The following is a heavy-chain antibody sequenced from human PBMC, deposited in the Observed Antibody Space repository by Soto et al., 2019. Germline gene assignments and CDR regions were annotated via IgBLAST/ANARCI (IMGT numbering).Heavy chain of an antibody. D-gene: IGHD5-12*01. Sequence: QVHLQQWGAGLLKPSETLSLTCAVYGEFFIGYYWTWIRQSPGKGLEWIGEINHGGSTNYNPSLKSRVTISIDTSKNQFSLKLTSVTAADTSVYYCARTDIVTTNWFDPWGQGTLVTVSS. J-gene: IGHJ5*02. CDR2: INHGGST. V-gene: IGHV4-34*01. CDR1: GEFFIGYY. CDR3: ARTDIVTTNWFDP.